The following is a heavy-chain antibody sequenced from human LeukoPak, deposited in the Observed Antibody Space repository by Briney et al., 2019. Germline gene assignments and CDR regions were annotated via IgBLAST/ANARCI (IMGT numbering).Heavy chain of an antibody. CDR2: ISDSGSGT. CDR1: GFTFSSYA. Sequence: PGGSLRLSCAASGFTFSSYAMNWVPHAPGKGLQWVSAISDSGSGTYYADSVKGRFIISRDNSKNTVYLQMNSLTAEDTAIYYCAKPGGHRGLDAFDIWGQGTLVTVSS. CDR3: AKPGGHRGLDAFDI. V-gene: IGHV3-23*01. J-gene: IGHJ3*02. D-gene: IGHD1-26*01.